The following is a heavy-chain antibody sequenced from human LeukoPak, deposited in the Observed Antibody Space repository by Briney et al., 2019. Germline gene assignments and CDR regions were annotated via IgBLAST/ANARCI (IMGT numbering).Heavy chain of an antibody. CDR1: GGSISSGSYY. CDR2: IYTSGST. CDR3: ARAGPRFLVAAADY. Sequence: SETLSLTCTVSGGSISSGSYYWSWIRQPAGKGLEWIGRIYTSGSTNYNPSLKSRVTISVDTSKNQSSLKLSSATAAATAVYYCARAGPRFLVAAADYWGQGTLVTVSS. V-gene: IGHV4-61*02. D-gene: IGHD6-13*01. J-gene: IGHJ4*02.